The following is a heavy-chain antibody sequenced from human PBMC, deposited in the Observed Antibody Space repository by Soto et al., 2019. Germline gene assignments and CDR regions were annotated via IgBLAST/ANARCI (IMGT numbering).Heavy chain of an antibody. CDR1: VFTFDDYT. D-gene: IGHD5-18*01. CDR2: ISWDGGST. Sequence: GSLRLSCAASVFTFDDYTMHWVRQAPGKGLEWVSLISWDGGSTYYADSVKGRFTISRDNSKNSLYLQMNSLRTEDTALYYCAKAGGYSYGYPYYYYGMDVWGQGTTVTVSS. J-gene: IGHJ6*02. CDR3: AKAGGYSYGYPYYYYGMDV. V-gene: IGHV3-43*01.